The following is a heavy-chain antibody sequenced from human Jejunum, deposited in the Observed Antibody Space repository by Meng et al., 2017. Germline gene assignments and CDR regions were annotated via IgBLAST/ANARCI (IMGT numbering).Heavy chain of an antibody. J-gene: IGHJ5*02. Sequence: GESLKISCAASGFSLTDNPMHWVRQAPGKGLEWLAGISQHGSATHYPDSLKGRFTISRDTSKTTLYLQMNSLTTADSGVYYCAREKGSSGRAGWFDPWGQGTLVTVSS. D-gene: IGHD3-22*01. V-gene: IGHV3-30*01. CDR1: GFSLTDNP. CDR3: AREKGSSGRAGWFDP. CDR2: ISQHGSAT.